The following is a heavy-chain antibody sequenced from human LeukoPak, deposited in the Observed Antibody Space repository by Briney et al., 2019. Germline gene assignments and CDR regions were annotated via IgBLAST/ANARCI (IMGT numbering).Heavy chain of an antibody. V-gene: IGHV3-30*19. Sequence: ESGGSLRLSCAASGSTFSSYGMHWVRQAPGKGLEWVVVIWYDGSNKYYADSVKGRFTISRDNSKNTLYLQMNSLRAEDTAVYYCARVGDPYSYGLWDFDYWGQGTLVTVSS. CDR1: GSTFSSYG. CDR3: ARVGDPYSYGLWDFDY. J-gene: IGHJ4*02. CDR2: IWYDGSNK. D-gene: IGHD5-18*01.